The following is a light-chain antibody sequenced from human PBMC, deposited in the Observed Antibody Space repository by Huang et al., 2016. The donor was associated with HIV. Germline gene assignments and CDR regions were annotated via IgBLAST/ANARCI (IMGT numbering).Light chain of an antibody. CDR1: PSVRNAY. V-gene: IGKV3-20*01. J-gene: IGKJ1*01. CDR3: HQYGSSPRT. CDR2: GAS. Sequence: EIVLMQSPGTLSLSPGETATLSCRATPSVRNAYFAWYQQKPGQAPSLLIYGASSRATDIPDRFSGSGSGTEFTLTITRLEPEDFAVYYCHQYGSSPRTFGQGTRVEIK.